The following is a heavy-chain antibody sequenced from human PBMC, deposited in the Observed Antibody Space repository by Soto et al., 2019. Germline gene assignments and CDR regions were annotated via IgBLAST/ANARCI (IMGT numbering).Heavy chain of an antibody. CDR1: GGSFSGYY. Sequence: PSETLSLTCAVYGGSFSGYYWSWIRQPPGKGLEWIGEINHSGSTNYNPSIKSRVTISVDTSKNQFSLKLSSVTAADTAVYYCARRLLWFGELFDAFDIGGQGTMVTVSS. CDR3: ARRLLWFGELFDAFDI. V-gene: IGHV4-34*01. D-gene: IGHD3-10*01. J-gene: IGHJ3*02. CDR2: INHSGST.